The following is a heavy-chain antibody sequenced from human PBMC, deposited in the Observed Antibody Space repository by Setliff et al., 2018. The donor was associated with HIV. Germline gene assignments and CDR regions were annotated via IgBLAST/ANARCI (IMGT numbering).Heavy chain of an antibody. CDR2: FDPQDDET. Sequence: ASVKVSCKVSGYTLTELSRHWVRQAPGKGLEWIGSFDPQDDETIYAQNFQGRVTMTEDTSTDTAYMELSNLRSEDTAVYYCMRGTGPGAYLCDYWGQGTLVTVSS. V-gene: IGHV1-24*01. CDR1: GYTLTELS. D-gene: IGHD3-16*01. CDR3: MRGTGPGAYLCDY. J-gene: IGHJ4*02.